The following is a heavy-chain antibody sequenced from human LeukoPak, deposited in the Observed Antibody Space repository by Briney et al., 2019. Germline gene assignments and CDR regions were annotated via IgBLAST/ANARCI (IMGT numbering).Heavy chain of an antibody. Sequence: QAGGSLRLSCAASGFTFSSYAMHWVRQAPGKGLEYVSAISSNGGSTYYANSVKGRFTISRDNSKNTLYLQMGSLRAEDMAVYYCARGVAGTFDYWGQGTLVTVSS. D-gene: IGHD6-19*01. CDR1: GFTFSSYA. CDR2: ISSNGGST. V-gene: IGHV3-64*01. J-gene: IGHJ4*02. CDR3: ARGVAGTFDY.